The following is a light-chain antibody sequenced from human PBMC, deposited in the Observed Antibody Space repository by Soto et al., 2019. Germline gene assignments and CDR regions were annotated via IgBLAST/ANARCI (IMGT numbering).Light chain of an antibody. Sequence: QSVLTQPPSASGTPGQRVTLSCSGSTSNIEENSVTWYQRLPGTAPKVLIYDDYQRPSGVPDRFSGSKSGTSASLAISDLQSEDEGDYYCTAWDDSLNAWLFGGGTQLTVL. V-gene: IGLV1-44*01. CDR1: TSNIEENS. CDR2: DDY. J-gene: IGLJ3*02. CDR3: TAWDDSLNAWL.